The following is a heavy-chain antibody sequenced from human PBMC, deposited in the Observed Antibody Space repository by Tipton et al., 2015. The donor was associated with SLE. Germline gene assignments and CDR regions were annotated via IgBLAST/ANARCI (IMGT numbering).Heavy chain of an antibody. V-gene: IGHV3-30*02. CDR2: IRSDGSNK. D-gene: IGHD1-14*01. CDR1: GFTFSSYG. CDR3: AKDPEVAGGY. Sequence: SLRLSCAASGFTFSSYGMHWVRQAPGKGLVWLAFIRSDGSNKYYADSVKGRFTISRDNSKSTLYLQMNSLRAEDTAVYYCAKDPEVAGGYWGQGTLVTVS. J-gene: IGHJ4*02.